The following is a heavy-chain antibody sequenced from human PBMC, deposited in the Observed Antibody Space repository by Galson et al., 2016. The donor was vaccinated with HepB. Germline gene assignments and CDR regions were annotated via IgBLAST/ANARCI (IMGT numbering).Heavy chain of an antibody. D-gene: IGHD5-12*01. J-gene: IGHJ4*01. CDR1: GYTFTSYY. V-gene: IGHV1-46*01. Sequence: SVKVSCKASGYTFTSYYLHWVRQAPGQGLGWVATINPTAGSTTYAQNFQGRVTMTRDTSTSTVYMELSSLRSEDTAVYYCARELYSDFDYSGDLGHWGQGTLVTVSS. CDR3: ARELYSDFDYSGDLGH. CDR2: INPTAGST.